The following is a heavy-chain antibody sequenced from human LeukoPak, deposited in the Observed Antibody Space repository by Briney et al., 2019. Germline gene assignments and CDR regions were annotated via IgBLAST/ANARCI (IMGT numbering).Heavy chain of an antibody. CDR3: ARVVGATRGDDY. V-gene: IGHV1-46*01. Sequence: ASVTVSCKASGYSFTSYYMHWVRQPPGQGLEWMGIINPSGGSTNYAQKFQGRVTMTRDTSTSTVYMELSTLRSEDTAVYYCARVVGATRGDDYWGQGTLVTVSS. CDR1: GYSFTSYY. J-gene: IGHJ4*02. CDR2: INPSGGST. D-gene: IGHD1-26*01.